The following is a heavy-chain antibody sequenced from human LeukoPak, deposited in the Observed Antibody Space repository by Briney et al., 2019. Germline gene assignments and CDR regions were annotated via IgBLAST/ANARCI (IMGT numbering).Heavy chain of an antibody. CDR1: GFTVSSNY. CDR2: IYSGGST. CDR3: ARDSPYSTGWSYFDY. D-gene: IGHD6-19*01. Sequence: GGSLRLSCAASGFTVSSNYMSWVRQAPGKGLEWVSVIYSGGSTYYADSVKGRFTISRDNSKSTLYLQMNSLRAEDTAVYYCARDSPYSTGWSYFDYWGQGTLVTVSS. J-gene: IGHJ4*02. V-gene: IGHV3-53*01.